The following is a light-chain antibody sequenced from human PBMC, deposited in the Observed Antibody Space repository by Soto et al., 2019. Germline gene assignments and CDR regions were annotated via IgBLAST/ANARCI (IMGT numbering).Light chain of an antibody. CDR3: QQYGSSGT. Sequence: ETVLTQSPGTLSLSPGGRATLSCRASQSVSNNYLAWYQQKPGQAPRLLIYGASNRATGIPDRFSGSGSGTDFTLTISRLEPEDFAVYNCQQYGSSGTFGQGTKVDIK. CDR1: QSVSNNY. CDR2: GAS. J-gene: IGKJ1*01. V-gene: IGKV3-20*01.